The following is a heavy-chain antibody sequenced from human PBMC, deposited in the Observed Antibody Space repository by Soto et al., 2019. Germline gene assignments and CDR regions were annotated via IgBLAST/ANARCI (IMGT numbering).Heavy chain of an antibody. J-gene: IGHJ6*02. V-gene: IGHV4-4*07. Sequence: QAQLQESGPGLVKPSETLSLTCTVSGGSINSYYWCWVRQPAGKGLEWIGRFYPTGKINYSPSLKSRLTMSADTSRNQFSLNLTSVTAADTAVYYCARCGLDYGMDVWGQGTTVTVSS. CDR2: FYPTGKI. CDR1: GGSINSYY. CDR3: ARCGLDYGMDV. D-gene: IGHD3-16*01.